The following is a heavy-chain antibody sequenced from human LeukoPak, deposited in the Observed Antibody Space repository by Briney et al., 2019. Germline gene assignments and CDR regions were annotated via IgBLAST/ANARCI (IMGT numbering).Heavy chain of an antibody. CDR3: ARVHPIAAAGTGFDY. V-gene: IGHV3-21*01. CDR2: ITSSSSRYT. D-gene: IGHD6-13*01. CDR1: GFTFSSYS. J-gene: IGHJ4*02. Sequence: GGSLRLSCAASGFTFSSYSMNWVRQAPGKGLEWVSFITSSSSRYTYYADSVKGRFTISRDNAKNSLYLQMNSLRAEDTAVYYCARVHPIAAAGTGFDYWGQGTLVTVSS.